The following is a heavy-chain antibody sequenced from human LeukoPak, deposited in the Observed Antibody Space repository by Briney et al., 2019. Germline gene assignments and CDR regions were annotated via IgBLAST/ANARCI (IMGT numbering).Heavy chain of an antibody. J-gene: IGHJ6*03. CDR3: ATRMSTVTTFDYYYYYMDV. V-gene: IGHV1-46*01. Sequence: ASVKVSCKASGYTFTSYYMHWVRQAPGQGLEWMGIINPSGGSTSYAQKFQGRVTMTRDMSTSTVYMELSRLRSDDTAVYYCATRMSTVTTFDYYYYYMDVWGKGTTVTVSS. CDR2: INPSGGST. CDR1: GYTFTSYY. D-gene: IGHD4-17*01.